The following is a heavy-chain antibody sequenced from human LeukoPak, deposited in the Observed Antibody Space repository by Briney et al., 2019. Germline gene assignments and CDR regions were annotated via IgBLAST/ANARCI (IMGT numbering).Heavy chain of an antibody. CDR1: GFTFSSYG. D-gene: IGHD3-22*01. Sequence: GGSLRLSCAASGFTFSSYGMHWVRQAPGKELEWVAFIRYDGSNKYYADSVKGRFTISRDNSKNTLYLQMNSLRAEDTAVYYCAKASAMIVVVSKHFDYWGQGTLVTVSS. CDR3: AKASAMIVVVSKHFDY. V-gene: IGHV3-30*02. CDR2: IRYDGSNK. J-gene: IGHJ4*02.